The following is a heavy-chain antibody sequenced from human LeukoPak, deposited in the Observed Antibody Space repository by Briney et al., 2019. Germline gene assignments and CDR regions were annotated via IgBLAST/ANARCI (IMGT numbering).Heavy chain of an antibody. CDR1: GGSISSSSYY. Sequence: SETLSPTCTVSGGSISSSSYYWGWIRQPPGKGLEWIGSIYYSGSTYYNPSLRSRVTISVDTSKNQFSLKLSSVTAADTAVYYCARSHGSGSYYNLNDYWGQGTLVTVSS. CDR3: ARSHGSGSYYNLNDY. D-gene: IGHD3-10*01. J-gene: IGHJ4*02. CDR2: IYYSGST. V-gene: IGHV4-39*07.